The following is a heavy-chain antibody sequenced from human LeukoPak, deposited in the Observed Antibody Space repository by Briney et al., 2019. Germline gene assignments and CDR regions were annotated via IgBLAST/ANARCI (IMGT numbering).Heavy chain of an antibody. CDR3: AKAIAAPVWYFDL. J-gene: IGHJ2*01. V-gene: IGHV3-7*05. CDR1: GFIFRNNW. Sequence: PGGSLRLSCAAAGFIFRNNWMTWVRQAPGKGLEWVANIKHDSSEKYSVDSVKGRFTISRDNAKMILYLQMNSPRAEDTAVYYCAKAIAAPVWYFDLWGRGTLVTVSS. D-gene: IGHD6-13*01. CDR2: IKHDSSEK.